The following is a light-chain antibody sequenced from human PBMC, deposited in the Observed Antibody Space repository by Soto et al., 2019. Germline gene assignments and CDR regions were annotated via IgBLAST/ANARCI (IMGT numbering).Light chain of an antibody. CDR1: QVIGSY. Sequence: DIQLTQSPSFLSASIGDRVTITCRASQVIGSYLAWYQQKPGKAPNLLISAASTLQSGVPSRFSGSGSGTESTLTISSLQTDDFATYYSQQRGSYPQFGGGTKVEIK. CDR2: AAS. J-gene: IGKJ4*02. V-gene: IGKV1-9*01. CDR3: QQRGSYPQ.